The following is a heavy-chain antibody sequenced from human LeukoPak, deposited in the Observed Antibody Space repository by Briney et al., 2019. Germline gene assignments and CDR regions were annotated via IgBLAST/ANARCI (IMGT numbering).Heavy chain of an antibody. CDR2: INPNSGGT. D-gene: IGHD2-21*01. CDR1: GYTFTGYY. Sequence: ASVKVSCKASGYTFTGYYMHWVRQAPGQGLEWMGWINPNSGGTNYAQKFQGRVTMTRDTSISTVYMELSSLRSDDTAVYYCARDESHIHGYWGQGTLVTVSS. CDR3: ARDESHIHGY. V-gene: IGHV1-2*02. J-gene: IGHJ4*02.